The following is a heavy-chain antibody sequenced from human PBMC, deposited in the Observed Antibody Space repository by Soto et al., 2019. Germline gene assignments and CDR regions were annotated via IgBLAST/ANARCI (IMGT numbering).Heavy chain of an antibody. V-gene: IGHV1-18*01. CDR1: GYTFTSYG. Sequence: QVQLVQSGAEVKKPGASVKVSCKASGYTFTSYGISWVRQAPGQGLEWMGWISAYNGNTNYAQKLQGRVTMTTDTATSTAYMELRSLRSDDTAVYYCAREVAEGPPDGIKNPPTDYWGQGTLVTVSS. D-gene: IGHD3-10*01. CDR2: ISAYNGNT. CDR3: AREVAEGPPDGIKNPPTDY. J-gene: IGHJ4*02.